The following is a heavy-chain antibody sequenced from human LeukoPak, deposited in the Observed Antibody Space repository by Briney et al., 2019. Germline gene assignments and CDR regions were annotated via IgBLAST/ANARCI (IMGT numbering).Heavy chain of an antibody. J-gene: IGHJ4*02. D-gene: IGHD3-22*01. CDR1: GFTFSDYY. V-gene: IGHV3-11*01. CDR3: ARVTQDYYDSSGYRPEYFDY. Sequence: GGSLRLSCAASGFTFSDYYMSWIRQAPGKGLEWVSYIRSSGSTIYYADSVKGRFTISRDNAKNSLYLQMNSLRAEDTAVYYCARVTQDYYDSSGYRPEYFDYWGQGTLVTVSS. CDR2: IRSSGSTI.